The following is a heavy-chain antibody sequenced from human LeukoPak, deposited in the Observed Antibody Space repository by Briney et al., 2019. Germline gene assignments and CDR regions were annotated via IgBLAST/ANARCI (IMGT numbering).Heavy chain of an antibody. CDR1: GGSISSYY. J-gene: IGHJ4*02. Sequence: SETLSLTCTVSGGSISSYYWSWIRQPPGKGLERIGYIYYSGSTNYNPSLKSRVTISVDTSKNQFSLKLSSVTAADTAVYYCARHRATTTSFFDYWGQGTLVTVSS. CDR3: ARHRATTTSFFDY. CDR2: IYYSGST. D-gene: IGHD1-1*01. V-gene: IGHV4-59*08.